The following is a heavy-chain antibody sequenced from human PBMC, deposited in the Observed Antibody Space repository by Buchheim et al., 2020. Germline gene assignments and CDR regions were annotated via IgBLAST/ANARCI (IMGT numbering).Heavy chain of an antibody. CDR3: AGDSVQQWLGATSSIDY. Sequence: QVQLVESGGGVVQPGRSLRLSCAASGFTFSSYGMHWVRQAPGKGLEWVAVIWYDRSNKYYADSVKGRFTISRDNSKNTLYLQMNSLRAEDTAVYYCAGDSVQQWLGATSSIDYWGQGTL. CDR1: GFTFSSYG. J-gene: IGHJ4*02. D-gene: IGHD6-19*01. V-gene: IGHV3-33*01. CDR2: IWYDRSNK.